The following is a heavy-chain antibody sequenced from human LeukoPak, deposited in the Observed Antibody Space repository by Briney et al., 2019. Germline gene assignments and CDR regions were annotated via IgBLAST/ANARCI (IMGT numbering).Heavy chain of an antibody. Sequence: GGSLRLSCAVSAFTFSDNYMTWIRQAPGKGLESVSYISPSGTDISYADSVKGRFTISRDNAKNSLYLQMNSLRAEDTAVYYCARVYWSYCGGDCYPSYFDYWGQGTLVTVSS. CDR1: AFTFSDNY. CDR2: ISPSGTDI. V-gene: IGHV3-11*04. J-gene: IGHJ4*02. CDR3: ARVYWSYCGGDCYPSYFDY. D-gene: IGHD2-21*02.